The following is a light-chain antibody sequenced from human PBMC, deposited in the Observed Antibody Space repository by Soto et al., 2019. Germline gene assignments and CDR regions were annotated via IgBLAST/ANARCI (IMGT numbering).Light chain of an antibody. CDR2: EVS. CDR3: ISYGGSKNYV. J-gene: IGLJ1*01. V-gene: IGLV2-8*01. CDR1: SSDVGGYNY. Sequence: QSALTQPPSASGSPGQSVTISCTGTSSDVGGYNYVSWYQQHPGKAPKLIIYEVSKRPSGVPDRFSGSKSGDTASLTVSGLQAEDEADYYCISYGGSKNYVFGSGTKVTVL.